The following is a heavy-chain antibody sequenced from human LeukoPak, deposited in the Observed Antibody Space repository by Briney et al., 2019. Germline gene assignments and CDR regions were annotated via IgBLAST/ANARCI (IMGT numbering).Heavy chain of an antibody. D-gene: IGHD6-19*01. Sequence: SETLSLTCTVSGGSISSGGYYWSWIRQHPGKGLEWIGYIYYSGSTYYNPSLKSRVTISVDTSKNQFSLKLSSVTAADTAVYYCARTGVAVAALDYWGQGTLVTVSS. CDR1: GGSISSGGYY. V-gene: IGHV4-31*03. CDR3: ARTGVAVAALDY. CDR2: IYYSGST. J-gene: IGHJ4*02.